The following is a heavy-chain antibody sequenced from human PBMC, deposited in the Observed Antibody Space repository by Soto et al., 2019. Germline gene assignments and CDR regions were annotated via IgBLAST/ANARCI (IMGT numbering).Heavy chain of an antibody. Sequence: ASVKVSCKASGYTVDRYYMHCVRQAPGQGLEWMGVISPTDTFTSYAQQFRGRVTMTRDTSTSTLYMELSSLRSEDTAVYYCTRGSFLEWSYMDVWGQGTTVTVSS. CDR1: GYTVDRYY. V-gene: IGHV1-46*02. D-gene: IGHD3-3*02. CDR2: ISPTDTFT. CDR3: TRGSFLEWSYMDV. J-gene: IGHJ6*02.